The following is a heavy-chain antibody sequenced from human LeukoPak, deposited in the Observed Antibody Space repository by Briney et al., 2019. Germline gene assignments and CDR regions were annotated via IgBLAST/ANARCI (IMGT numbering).Heavy chain of an antibody. CDR2: IYYSGST. J-gene: IGHJ3*02. CDR1: GGSFSGYY. CDR3: ASRNYDYVWGSPSVAFDI. D-gene: IGHD3-16*01. Sequence: SETLSLTCAVYGGSFSGYYWSWIRQPPGKGLEWIGYIYYSGSTNYNPSLKSRVTISVDTSKNQFSLKLSSVTAADTAVYYCASRNYDYVWGSPSVAFDIWGQGTMVTVSS. V-gene: IGHV4-59*08.